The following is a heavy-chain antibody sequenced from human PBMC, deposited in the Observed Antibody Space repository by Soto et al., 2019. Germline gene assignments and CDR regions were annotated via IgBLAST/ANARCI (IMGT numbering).Heavy chain of an antibody. V-gene: IGHV6-1*01. D-gene: IGHD6-19*01. CDR2: TYYRSKWYN. CDR3: ATEYSTGWHY. J-gene: IGHJ4*02. Sequence: SQTLSLTCAISGDGVASNSAAWNWIRQSQSRGLEWLGRTYYRSKWYNDYAVSVKSRITINPDTSKNKFSLQLNSVTPEDTAVYYCATEYSTGWHYWGQGMLVTVSS. CDR1: GDGVASNSAA.